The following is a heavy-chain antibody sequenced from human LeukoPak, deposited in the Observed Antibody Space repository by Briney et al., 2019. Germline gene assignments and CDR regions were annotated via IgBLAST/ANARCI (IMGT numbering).Heavy chain of an antibody. V-gene: IGHV1-2*02. J-gene: IGHJ5*02. CDR1: GYSFTDYY. CDR3: ARADRLRGGPYLIGP. D-gene: IGHD2-21*01. CDR2: INPNSGGT. Sequence: ASVKVSCKTSGYSFTDYYMHWVRQAPGQGLEWMGWINPNSGGTSSAQKFQGRVTMTRDTSISTVYMEVSWLTSDDTAIYYCARADRLRGGPYLIGPWGQGTLVTVSS.